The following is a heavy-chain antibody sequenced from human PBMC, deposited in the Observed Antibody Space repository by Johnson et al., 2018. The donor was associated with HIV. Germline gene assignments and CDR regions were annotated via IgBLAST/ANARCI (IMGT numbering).Heavy chain of an antibody. Sequence: LQLVESGGGVVRPAASLRLSRAASGFTFADYGMRWVRQAPGKGLEYVSAISINGGSTYYAHSVKCRLTISRDNSKNTLYLQMGSLRAEDMAVYYCARESTATRGDAFDIWGQGTMVTVSS. V-gene: IGHV3-64*01. CDR3: ARESTATRGDAFDI. CDR2: ISINGGST. J-gene: IGHJ3*02. D-gene: IGHD4-17*01. CDR1: GFTFADYG.